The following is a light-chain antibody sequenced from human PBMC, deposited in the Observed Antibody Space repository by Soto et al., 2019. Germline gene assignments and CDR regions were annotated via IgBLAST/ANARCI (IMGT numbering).Light chain of an antibody. CDR2: DAS. V-gene: IGKV3-11*01. CDR1: QSIGSY. J-gene: IGKJ1*01. Sequence: EIVLTQSPASLSLSLGERATLSCRASQSIGSYLAWYQHKLGQPPRLLIYDASNRATGIPVRFSGSGSGTDFTLTISSLEPEDFAVYFCQHYGTSPRTFCQGTNVDSK. CDR3: QHYGTSPRT.